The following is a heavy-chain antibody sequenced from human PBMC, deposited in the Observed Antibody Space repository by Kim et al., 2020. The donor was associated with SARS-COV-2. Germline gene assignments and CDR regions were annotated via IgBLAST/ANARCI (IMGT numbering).Heavy chain of an antibody. J-gene: IGHJ4*02. CDR1: GYTFTSYW. Sequence: GESLKISCKGSGYTFTSYWIVWVRQMPGKGLELMGIIFPSDSDTRYSPSFEGQVTISADKSINTAYLQWNSLKASDTAMYYCARLWLGQFDYWGQGALVTVSS. CDR2: IFPSDSDT. V-gene: IGHV5-51*01. CDR3: ARLWLGQFDY. D-gene: IGHD3-10*01.